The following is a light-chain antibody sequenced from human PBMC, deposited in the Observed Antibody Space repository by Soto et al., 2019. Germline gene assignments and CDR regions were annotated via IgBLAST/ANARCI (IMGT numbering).Light chain of an antibody. J-gene: IGKJ4*01. CDR3: QQFNIFPLT. V-gene: IGKV1-13*02. CDR1: QGISNT. Sequence: AIQLTQYPSSLSASEGDRVTITCRASQGISNTLAWYQQQPGKPPKLLIYDASTLERGVPSRFSGSGSGTDFTLTISSLQPEDFATYYCQQFNIFPLTFGGGTKVDIK. CDR2: DAS.